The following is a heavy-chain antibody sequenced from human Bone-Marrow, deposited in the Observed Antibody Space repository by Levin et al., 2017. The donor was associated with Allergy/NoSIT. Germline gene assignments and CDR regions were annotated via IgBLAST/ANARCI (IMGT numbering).Heavy chain of an antibody. CDR3: AGAWASELTPRDVWFDY. J-gene: IGHJ5*01. CDR2: IGSSSTFI. CDR1: GFTFYTFG. D-gene: IGHD1-26*01. V-gene: IGHV3-21*01. Sequence: GGSLRLSCAASGFTFYTFGMNWVRQAPGKGLEWVSSIGSSSTFIKYADSVNGRFSISRDNAKSSLYLQMNCLTVEDTGVYYCAGAWASELTPRDVWFDYWGQGALVTVSS.